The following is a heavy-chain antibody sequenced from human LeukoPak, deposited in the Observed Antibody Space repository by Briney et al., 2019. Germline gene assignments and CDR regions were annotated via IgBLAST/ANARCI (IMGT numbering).Heavy chain of an antibody. D-gene: IGHD6-13*01. Sequence: SETLSLTCAVYGGSFSGCYWSWIRQPPGKGLEWIGEINHSGSTNYNPSLKSRVTISVDTSKNQFSLKLSSVTAADTAVYYCARVKLSSSWYSDYWGQGTLVTVSS. CDR3: ARVKLSSSWYSDY. J-gene: IGHJ4*02. CDR1: GGSFSGCY. CDR2: INHSGST. V-gene: IGHV4-34*01.